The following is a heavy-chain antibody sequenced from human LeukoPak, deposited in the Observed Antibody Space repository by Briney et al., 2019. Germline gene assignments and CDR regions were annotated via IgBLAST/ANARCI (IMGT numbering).Heavy chain of an antibody. V-gene: IGHV4-4*07. D-gene: IGHD2-15*01. CDR2: IYTSGST. CDR1: GGSVSSYY. Sequence: SETLSLTCTVSGGSVSSYYWSWIRQHPGKGLEWIGRIYTSGSTNYNPSLKSRVTISVDKSKNQFSLKLKSLTAADTAVYYCARVGGSASTLSAFDVWGQGAMVTVSS. J-gene: IGHJ3*01. CDR3: ARVGGSASTLSAFDV.